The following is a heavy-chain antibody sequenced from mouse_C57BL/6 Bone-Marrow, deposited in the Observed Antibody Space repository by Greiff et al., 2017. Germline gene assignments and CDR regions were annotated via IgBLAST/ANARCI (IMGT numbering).Heavy chain of an antibody. CDR2: ISSGSSTI. Sequence: DVKLVESGGGLVKPGGSLKLSCAASGFTFSDYGMHWVRQAPEKGLEWVAYISSGSSTIYYADTVKGRFTISRDNAKNTLFLQMTSLRSEDTAMYYCARNLLLAYWGQGTLVTVSA. CDR3: ARNLLLAY. J-gene: IGHJ3*01. V-gene: IGHV5-17*01. D-gene: IGHD1-1*01. CDR1: GFTFSDYG.